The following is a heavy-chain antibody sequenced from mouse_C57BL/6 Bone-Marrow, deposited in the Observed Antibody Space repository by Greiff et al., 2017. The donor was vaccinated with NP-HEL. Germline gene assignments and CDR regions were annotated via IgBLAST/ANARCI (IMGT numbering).Heavy chain of an antibody. CDR3: AGFYYFDY. V-gene: IGHV1-50*01. Sequence: VQLQQSGAELVKPGASVKLSCKASGYTFTSYWMQWVKQRPGQGLEWIGEIDPSDSYTNYNQKFKGKATLTVDTSSSTAYMQLSSLTSEDSAVYYCAGFYYFDYWGQGTTLTVSS. CDR2: IDPSDSYT. CDR1: GYTFTSYW. J-gene: IGHJ2*01.